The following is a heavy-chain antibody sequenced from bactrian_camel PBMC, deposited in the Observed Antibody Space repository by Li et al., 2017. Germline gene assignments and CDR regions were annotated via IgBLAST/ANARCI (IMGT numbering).Heavy chain of an antibody. CDR2: VPYTGGRT. V-gene: IGHV3S61*01. CDR1: GVTSNLYC. D-gene: IGHD1*01. J-gene: IGHJ4*01. CDR3: AADCPPVVGWDREEY. Sequence: HVQLVESGGGSVQAGGSLTLSCAATGVTSNLYCIAWFRQAAGKEREGVARVPYTGGRTYYAGSVTGRFTLPRDNAKHTVNLQMDNLMIEDTATYICAADCPPVVGWDREEYWGQGTQ.